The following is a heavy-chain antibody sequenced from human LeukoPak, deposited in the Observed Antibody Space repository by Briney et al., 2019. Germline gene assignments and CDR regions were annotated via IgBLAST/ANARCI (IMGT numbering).Heavy chain of an antibody. V-gene: IGHV4-39*07. CDR1: GGSMSGRSDY. D-gene: IGHD3-22*01. CDR2: IYFSGST. J-gene: IGHJ4*02. Sequence: PSETLSLTCTVSGGSMSGRSDYWVWIRQPPGKPLEWIGSIYFSGSTHYSPSLKSRVTISVDASKNQFSLKLSSVTAADTAVYYCARAASGYYSPFDYWGQGTLVTVSS. CDR3: ARAASGYYSPFDY.